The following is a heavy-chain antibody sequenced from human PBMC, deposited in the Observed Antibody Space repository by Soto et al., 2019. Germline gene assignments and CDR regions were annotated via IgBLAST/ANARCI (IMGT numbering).Heavy chain of an antibody. J-gene: IGHJ6*02. D-gene: IGHD6-13*01. V-gene: IGHV3-21*01. CDR3: ARVKLDSSSGYNPTTYYYYYGMDV. CDR2: ISSSSSYI. CDR1: GFTFSSYS. Sequence: EVQLVESGGGLVKPGGSLRLSCAASGFTFSSYSMNWVRQAPGKGLEWVSSISSSSSYIYYADSVKGRFTISRDNAKNSLYLQMNSLRAEDTAVYYCARVKLDSSSGYNPTTYYYYYGMDVWGQGTTVTVSS.